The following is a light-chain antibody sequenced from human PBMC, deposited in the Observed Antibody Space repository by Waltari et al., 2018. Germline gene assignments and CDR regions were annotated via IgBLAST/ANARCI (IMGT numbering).Light chain of an antibody. Sequence: EIVLTQSPDTLSFSPGESATLSCRASQSISKYLAWYQHKPGQAPRLLTYHASSRSAGSPGICSGSGFGTDVSLTISRLEPEDFAVYYCEHYVSLPATFGQGTKLEIK. V-gene: IGKV3-20*01. CDR1: QSISKY. J-gene: IGKJ1*01. CDR2: HAS. CDR3: EHYVSLPAT.